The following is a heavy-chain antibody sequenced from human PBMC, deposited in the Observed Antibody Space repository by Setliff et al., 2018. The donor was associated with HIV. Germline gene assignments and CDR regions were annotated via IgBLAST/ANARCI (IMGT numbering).Heavy chain of an antibody. V-gene: IGHV1-69*13. CDR2: IIPIFGTA. J-gene: IGHJ4*02. CDR3: AREGQVVVTAKGFDY. CDR1: GGTFSSYA. Sequence: SVKVSCKASGGTFSSYAISWVRQAPGQGLEWMGGIIPIFGTANYAQKFQGRVTITADESTSTAYMELSSLRSEDTAVYYCAREGQVVVTAKGFDYWGLGTLVTVS. D-gene: IGHD2-15*01.